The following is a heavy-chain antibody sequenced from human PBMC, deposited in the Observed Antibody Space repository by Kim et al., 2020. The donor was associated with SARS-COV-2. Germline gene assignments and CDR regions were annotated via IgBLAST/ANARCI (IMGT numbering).Heavy chain of an antibody. CDR3: ARVLAYCGGDCYSCYFDL. D-gene: IGHD2-21*02. CDR1: GYSISSGYY. CDR2: IYHSGST. Sequence: SETLSLTCTVSGYSISSGYYWGWIRQPPGKGLEWIGSIYHSGSTYYNPSLKSRVTISVDTSKNQFSLKLSSVTAADTAVYYCARVLAYCGGDCYSCYFDL. J-gene: IGHJ2*01. V-gene: IGHV4-38-2*02.